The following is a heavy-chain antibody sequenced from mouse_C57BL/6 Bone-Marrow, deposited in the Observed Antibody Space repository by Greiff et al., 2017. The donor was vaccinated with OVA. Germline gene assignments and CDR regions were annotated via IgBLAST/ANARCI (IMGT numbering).Heavy chain of an antibody. Sequence: EVKLQESGAELVRPGASVKLSCTASGFNIKDDYMHWVKQRPEQGLEWIGWIDPENGDTEYASKFQGKATITADTSSNTAYLQLSSLTSEDTAVYYCTTSLLDYFDYWGQGTTLTVSS. J-gene: IGHJ2*01. CDR2: IDPENGDT. V-gene: IGHV14-4*01. CDR3: TTSLLDYFDY. CDR1: GFNIKDDY. D-gene: IGHD2-12*01.